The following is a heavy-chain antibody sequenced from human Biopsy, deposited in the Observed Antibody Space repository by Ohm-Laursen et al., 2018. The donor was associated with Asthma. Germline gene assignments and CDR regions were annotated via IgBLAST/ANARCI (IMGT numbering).Heavy chain of an antibody. V-gene: IGHV3-23*01. CDR2: ISSGSGST. CDR1: GFTVSNFA. J-gene: IGHJ6*02. CDR3: ARDIVATMIGYYYYGMDV. Sequence: SLRLSCAASGFTVSNFAMNWVRQAPGQGLEWVSVISSGSGSTYYADSVKGRFTISRDTSMNTLYLQMNSLRAEDTAVYYCARDIVATMIGYYYYGMDVWGQGTTVTVSS. D-gene: IGHD5-12*01.